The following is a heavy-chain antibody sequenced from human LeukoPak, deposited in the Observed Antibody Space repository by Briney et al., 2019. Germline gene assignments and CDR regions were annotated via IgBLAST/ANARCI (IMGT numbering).Heavy chain of an antibody. V-gene: IGHV3-21*01. D-gene: IGHD2-8*01. CDR1: GFTFSSYS. CDR3: ARDLNEVYCTNGVCYNAEYFQH. J-gene: IGHJ1*01. CDR2: ISSSSSYI. Sequence: GGSLRLSCAASGFTFSSYSMNWVRQAPGKGLEWVSSISSSSSYIYYADSVKGRFTISRDNAKNSLYLQMNSLRAEDTAVYYRARDLNEVYCTNGVCYNAEYFQHWGQGTLVTVSS.